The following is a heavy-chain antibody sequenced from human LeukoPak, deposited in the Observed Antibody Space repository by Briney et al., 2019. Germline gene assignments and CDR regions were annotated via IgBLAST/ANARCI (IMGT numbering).Heavy chain of an antibody. D-gene: IGHD3-10*01. CDR1: AGSISSYY. CDR2: IYFSGST. J-gene: IGHJ3*01. Sequence: PSETLSLTCTVSAGSISSYYWRWIRQPPGKGLVWLGYIYFSGSTNSNPSLKSRVTISVDTSKNQFSLKLSSVTAADTAVYYCARGIPMLRGDTFSDAFGVWGQGTMVTVSA. CDR3: ARGIPMLRGDTFSDAFGV. V-gene: IGHV4-59*01.